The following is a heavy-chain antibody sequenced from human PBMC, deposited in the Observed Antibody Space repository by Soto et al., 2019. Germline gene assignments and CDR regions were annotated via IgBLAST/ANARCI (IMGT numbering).Heavy chain of an antibody. D-gene: IGHD2-15*01. CDR3: ARRPDCSGGSCYREYNWFDP. CDR2: IYHSGST. V-gene: IGHV4-4*02. J-gene: IGHJ5*02. CDR1: GGSISSSNW. Sequence: PSETLSLTCAVSGGSISSSNWWSWVRQPPGKGLEWIGEIYHSGSTNYNPSLKSRVTISVDKSKNQFSLKLSSVTAADTAVYYCARRPDCSGGSCYREYNWFDPWGQGTLVTVSS.